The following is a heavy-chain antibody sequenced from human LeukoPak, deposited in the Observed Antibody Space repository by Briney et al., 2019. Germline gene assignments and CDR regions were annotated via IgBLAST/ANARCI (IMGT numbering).Heavy chain of an antibody. CDR2: IRYAGGET. CDR1: GFTFDSYG. J-gene: IGHJ6*04. Sequence: GGSLRLSCAASGFTFDSYGFHWVRQAPGKGLEWVAFIRYAGGETFYADSVRGRFTISRDNAKNSLYLQMNSLRAEDTAVYYCAELGITMIGGVWGKGTTVTISS. CDR3: AELGITMIGGV. V-gene: IGHV3-30*02. D-gene: IGHD3-10*02.